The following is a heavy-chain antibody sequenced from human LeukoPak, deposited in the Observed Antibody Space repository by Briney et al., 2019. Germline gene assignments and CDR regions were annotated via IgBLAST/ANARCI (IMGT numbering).Heavy chain of an antibody. D-gene: IGHD5-12*01. CDR2: DFDGGIT. V-gene: IGHV4-39*01. CDR1: IGPISRTSYY. CDR3: ARHTRPGHSGYENAFDI. J-gene: IGHJ3*02. Sequence: SDPQTLTCNVCIGPISRTSYYWPSIRRPPGKGLLWLGNDFDGGITYYTQSLKSRVTISVDTTKNQFSLWLSSVTAAETGVYYCARHTRPGHSGYENAFDIWGEGTMVTVSS.